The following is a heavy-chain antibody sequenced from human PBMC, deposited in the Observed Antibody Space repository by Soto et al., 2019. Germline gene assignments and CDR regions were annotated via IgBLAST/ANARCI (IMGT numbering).Heavy chain of an antibody. J-gene: IGHJ6*02. Sequence: GGSLRLSCAASGFIFSSYGMHWVRQAPGKGLEWVAAIWYDGSNTYYADSVKGRFTISRDNSKNTLYLQMNSLRAEDTAVYFCARGGPGSCSDTTCPYYYGLDVWGQGTTVTVSS. CDR2: IWYDGSNT. CDR1: GFIFSSYG. V-gene: IGHV3-33*01. CDR3: ARGGPGSCSDTTCPYYYGLDV. D-gene: IGHD2-2*01.